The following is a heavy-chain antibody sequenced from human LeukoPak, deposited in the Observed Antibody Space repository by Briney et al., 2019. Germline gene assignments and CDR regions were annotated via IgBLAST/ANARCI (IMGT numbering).Heavy chain of an antibody. Sequence: GGSLRLSCAGSGFTFTSYGMSWVRQAPGKGLEWVSAISGSGGSTYYADSVKGRFTISRDNSKNTLYLQMNSLRAEDTAVYYCATTFDYTRSTGGYWGQGILVTVSS. J-gene: IGHJ4*02. CDR2: ISGSGGST. D-gene: IGHD2-2*02. V-gene: IGHV3-23*01. CDR1: GFTFTSYG. CDR3: ATTFDYTRSTGGY.